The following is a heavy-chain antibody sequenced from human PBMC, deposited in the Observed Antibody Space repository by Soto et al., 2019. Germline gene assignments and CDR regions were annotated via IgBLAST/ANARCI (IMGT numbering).Heavy chain of an antibody. CDR2: ISSREVTI. CDR1: GFTFSNYY. V-gene: IGHV3-11*01. Sequence: QVQLVESGGGLVKPGGSLRLSCAASGFTFSNYYMAWIRQAPGKGLECLSYISSREVTIYYADSVKGRLTISRDNTKNSLYLQMSSLRDEDTGVYYCARVSASGWHVNGRDYFDSWGQGTLVTVSS. CDR3: ARVSASGWHVNGRDYFDS. D-gene: IGHD6-19*01. J-gene: IGHJ4*02.